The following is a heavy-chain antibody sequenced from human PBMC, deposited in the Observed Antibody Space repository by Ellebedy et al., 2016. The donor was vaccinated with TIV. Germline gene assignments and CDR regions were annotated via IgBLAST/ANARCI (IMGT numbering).Heavy chain of an antibody. V-gene: IGHV1-8*01. CDR2: MNPHSGNP. CDR3: SRGDY. J-gene: IGHJ4*02. Sequence: AASVKVSCKASGYTFTSCDINWVRQATGQGFELGGSMNPHSGNPDYAQKLQGRVTLTRETAVNTAYLELSSLRSDDTAVYYCSRGDYWGQGTLVNVSS. CDR1: GYTFTSCD.